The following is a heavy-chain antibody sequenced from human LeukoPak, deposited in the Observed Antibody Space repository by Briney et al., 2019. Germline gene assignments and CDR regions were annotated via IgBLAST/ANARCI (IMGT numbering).Heavy chain of an antibody. J-gene: IGHJ3*02. CDR2: IIPMLGIA. CDR1: GGTFSSYG. Sequence: SVKVSCKASGGTFSSYGIIWVRQAPGQGLEWMGRIIPMLGIASYAQKFQGRVTITADKSTSTAYMELSSLRSEDTAVLYCARVVKGSLDAFDIWGQGTMVTVSS. CDR3: ARVVKGSLDAFDI. V-gene: IGHV1-69*04. D-gene: IGHD3-10*01.